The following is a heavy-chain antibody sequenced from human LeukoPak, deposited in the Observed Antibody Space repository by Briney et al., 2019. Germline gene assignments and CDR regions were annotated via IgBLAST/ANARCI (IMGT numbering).Heavy chain of an antibody. CDR1: GYTFTSYY. CDR2: INPSGGGI. V-gene: IGHV1-46*03. J-gene: IGHJ4*02. D-gene: IGHD3-10*01. Sequence: ASVKVSCKASGYTFTSYYIHWVRQAPGQGLEWMGIINPSGGGISYAQKSQGRVTMTRDTSTSTVYMELSSLRSEDTAVYYCARTKGYAYGYWGQGTLVTISS. CDR3: ARTKGYAYGY.